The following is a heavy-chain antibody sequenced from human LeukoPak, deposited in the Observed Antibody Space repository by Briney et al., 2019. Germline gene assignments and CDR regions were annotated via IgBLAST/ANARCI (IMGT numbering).Heavy chain of an antibody. CDR2: IYSSGST. J-gene: IGHJ4*02. Sequence: SETLSLTCTVSGGSISSYYWSWIWQPGGKGLEWIGRIYSSGSTNYNPSLKSRVTMSVDTSKNQFSLKLTSVTAADTAVYYCARGSSSGFDYWGQGTLVTVSS. CDR3: ARGSSSGFDY. D-gene: IGHD6-13*01. CDR1: GGSISSYY. V-gene: IGHV4-4*07.